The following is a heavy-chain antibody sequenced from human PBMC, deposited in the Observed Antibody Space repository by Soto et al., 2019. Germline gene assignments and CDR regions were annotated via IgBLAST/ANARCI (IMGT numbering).Heavy chain of an antibody. V-gene: IGHV4-4*02. CDR1: GGYISSSNG. CDR3: ASRRDGYKGYGMDV. J-gene: IGHJ6*02. D-gene: IGHD5-12*01. CDR2: IYQSRRT. Sequence: PSETLCLTCAVSGGYISSSNGWSWVRQPPGKGLEWIGEIYQSRRTNYNPSLKSRVTISVDKSKNQFSLKLSSVTAADTAVYYCASRRDGYKGYGMDVWGQGTTVTVSS.